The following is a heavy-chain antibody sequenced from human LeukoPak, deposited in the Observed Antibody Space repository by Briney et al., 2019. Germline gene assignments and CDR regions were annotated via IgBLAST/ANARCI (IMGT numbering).Heavy chain of an antibody. CDR2: IYYSGST. CDR3: AREYGGDPHFDY. Sequence: SETLSLTCAVYGGSFSGYYWSWIRQHPGKGLEWIGYIYYSGSTYYNPSLKSRVTISVDTSKNQFSLKLSSVTAADTAVYYCAREYGGDPHFDYWGQGTLVTVSS. V-gene: IGHV4-31*11. CDR1: GGSFSGYY. J-gene: IGHJ4*02. D-gene: IGHD2-21*02.